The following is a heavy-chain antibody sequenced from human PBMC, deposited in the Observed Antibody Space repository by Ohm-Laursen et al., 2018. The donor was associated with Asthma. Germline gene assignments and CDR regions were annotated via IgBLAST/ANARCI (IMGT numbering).Heavy chain of an antibody. CDR2: ISYDGSNK. CDR1: GFTFSSYG. D-gene: IGHD1-26*01. CDR3: ARIGPEWELPGREYSLIH. V-gene: IGHV3-30*03. J-gene: IGHJ1*01. Sequence: SLRLSCAASGFTFSSYGMHWVRQAPGKGLEWVAVISYDGSNKYYADSVKGRFTISRDNAKNLVYLQTDSLRVDDTALYYCARIGPEWELPGREYSLIHWGQGTLVTVSS.